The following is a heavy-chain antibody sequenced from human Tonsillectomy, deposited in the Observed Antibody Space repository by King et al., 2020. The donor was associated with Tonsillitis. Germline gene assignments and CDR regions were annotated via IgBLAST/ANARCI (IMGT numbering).Heavy chain of an antibody. V-gene: IGHV4-39*01. J-gene: IGHJ6*02. D-gene: IGHD1-1*01. CDR3: ASTPKTATGNFYSYSGLDV. CDR1: GDSVYSRSYY. CDR2: VLYSGSA. Sequence: QLQESGPGLVKPSETLSLNCSVSGDSVYSRSYYWGWVRQPPGQGLEGIGSVLYSGSANYNPSPKSPVTISLDTSRNQFSLSLLSVTAADTAVYYCASTPKTATGNFYSYSGLDVWGQGTTVTVSS.